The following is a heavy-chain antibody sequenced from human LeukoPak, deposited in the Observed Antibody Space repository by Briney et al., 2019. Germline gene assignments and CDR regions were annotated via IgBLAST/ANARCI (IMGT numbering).Heavy chain of an antibody. J-gene: IGHJ4*02. Sequence: SETLSLTCTVSAGSVTNGDYYWSWLRQPPGKALEWIGFVYYTGSTYYTPSLEGRATISVDTSKNQFSVKLSSVTTADTAVYYCARSRNYYGSGDYWSPGTLVTVSS. CDR3: ARSRNYYGSGDY. CDR2: VYYTGST. CDR1: AGSVTNGDYY. D-gene: IGHD3-10*01. V-gene: IGHV4-61*08.